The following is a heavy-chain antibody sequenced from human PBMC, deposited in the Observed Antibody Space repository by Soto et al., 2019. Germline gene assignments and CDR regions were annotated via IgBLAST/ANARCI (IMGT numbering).Heavy chain of an antibody. CDR3: AKRDCSGGSCCQDAFDI. J-gene: IGHJ3*02. D-gene: IGHD2-15*01. CDR1: GFTFSSYG. Sequence: QVQLVESGGGVVQPGRSLRLSCAASGFTFSSYGMQWVRQAPGKGLEWVAVISNDGSNKYYADSVKGRFTISRDNSKNTLYLKMNSLRADDTAVYYCAKRDCSGGSCCQDAFDIWGQGTMVTVSS. V-gene: IGHV3-30*18. CDR2: ISNDGSNK.